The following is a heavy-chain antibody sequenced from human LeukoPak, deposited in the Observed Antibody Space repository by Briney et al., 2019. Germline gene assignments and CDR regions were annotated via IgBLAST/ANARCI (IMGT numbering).Heavy chain of an antibody. V-gene: IGHV3-7*03. J-gene: IGHJ6*02. CDR3: ARVKDYYGSGSYWGVYYYYYGMDV. CDR2: IKQDGSEK. CDR1: GFTFSSYS. D-gene: IGHD3-10*01. Sequence: PGGSLRLSCAASGFTFSSYSMNWVRQAPGKGLEWVDNIKQDGSEKYYVDSVKGRFTISRDNAKNSLYLQMNSLRAEDTAVYYCARVKDYYGSGSYWGVYYYYYGMDVWGQGTTVTVSS.